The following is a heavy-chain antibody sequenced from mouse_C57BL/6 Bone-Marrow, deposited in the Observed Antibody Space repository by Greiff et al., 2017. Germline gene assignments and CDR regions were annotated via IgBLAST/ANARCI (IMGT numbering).Heavy chain of an antibody. CDR1: GYTFTGYW. Sequence: QVQLKQPGAELVKPGASVKLSCKASGYTFTGYWMHWVKQRPGQGLEWIGMIHPNSGSTNYNEKFKSKATLTVDKSSSTAYMQLSSLTSEDSAVYYCARDGSSYWYFDVWGTGTTVTVSS. J-gene: IGHJ1*03. CDR2: IHPNSGST. V-gene: IGHV1-64*01. CDR3: ARDGSSYWYFDV. D-gene: IGHD1-1*01.